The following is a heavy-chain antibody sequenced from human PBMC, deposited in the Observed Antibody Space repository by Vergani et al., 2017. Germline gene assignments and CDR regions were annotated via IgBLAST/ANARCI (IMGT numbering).Heavy chain of an antibody. J-gene: IGHJ4*02. Sequence: QVQLVESGGGVVQPGRSLRLSCAASGFTFSSYGMHWVRQAPGKGLEWVAVISYDGSNKYYADSVEGRFTISRDNSKNTLYLQMNSLRAEDTAVYYSAKIARDRGDFDYWGQGTLVTVSS. CDR1: GFTFSSYG. CDR3: AKIARDRGDFDY. V-gene: IGHV3-30*18. CDR2: ISYDGSNK. D-gene: IGHD6-13*01.